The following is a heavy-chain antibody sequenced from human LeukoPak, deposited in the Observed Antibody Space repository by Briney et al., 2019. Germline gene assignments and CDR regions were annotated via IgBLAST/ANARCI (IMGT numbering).Heavy chain of an antibody. CDR1: GFTFSSYA. J-gene: IGHJ6*02. V-gene: IGHV3-30-3*01. Sequence: GGSLRLSCAASGFTFSSYAMHWVRQAPGKGLEWVAVISYDGSNKYYADSVKGRYTISRDNSKNTLYLQMNSLRAEDTAVYYCARDQNGFFGVVTSYYYYGMDVWGQGTTVTVSS. CDR3: ARDQNGFFGVVTSYYYYGMDV. CDR2: ISYDGSNK. D-gene: IGHD3-3*01.